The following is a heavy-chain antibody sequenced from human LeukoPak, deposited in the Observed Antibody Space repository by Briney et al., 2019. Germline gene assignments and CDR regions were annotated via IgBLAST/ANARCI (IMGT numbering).Heavy chain of an antibody. CDR2: IIPIFGTA. Sequence: SVKVSCKASGYTFTGYYMHWVRQAPGQGLEWMGGIIPIFGTANYAQKFQGRVTITADKSTSTAYMELSSLRSEDTAVYYCARGDTAMVYYYYYMDVWGKGTTVTVSS. D-gene: IGHD5-18*01. CDR3: ARGDTAMVYYYYYMDV. J-gene: IGHJ6*03. V-gene: IGHV1-69*06. CDR1: GYTFTGYY.